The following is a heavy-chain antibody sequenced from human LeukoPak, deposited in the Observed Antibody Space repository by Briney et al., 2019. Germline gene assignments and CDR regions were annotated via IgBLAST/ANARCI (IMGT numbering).Heavy chain of an antibody. Sequence: PSETLSLTCTVSGGSISSYYWSWIRQPPGKGLEWIGYIYYSGTTNYNPSLQSRVTISVDTSKNQFSLKLSSVTAADTAVYYCARAAGVSYYFDYWGQGTLVTVSS. D-gene: IGHD6-13*01. CDR1: GGSISSYY. J-gene: IGHJ4*02. V-gene: IGHV4-59*01. CDR2: IYYSGTT. CDR3: ARAAGVSYYFDY.